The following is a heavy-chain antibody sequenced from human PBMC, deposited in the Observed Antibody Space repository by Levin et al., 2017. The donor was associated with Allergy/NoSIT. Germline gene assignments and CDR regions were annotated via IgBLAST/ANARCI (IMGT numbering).Heavy chain of an antibody. V-gene: IGHV3-74*01. CDR2: INSDGSST. CDR3: ARGTRGSSWHPFDY. J-gene: IGHJ4*02. CDR1: GFTFSSYW. D-gene: IGHD6-13*01. Sequence: PGGSLRLSCAASGFTFSSYWMHWVRQAPGKGLVWVSRINSDGSSTSYADSVKGRFTISRDNAKNTLYLQMNSLRAEDTAVYYCARGTRGSSWHPFDYWGQGTLVTVSS.